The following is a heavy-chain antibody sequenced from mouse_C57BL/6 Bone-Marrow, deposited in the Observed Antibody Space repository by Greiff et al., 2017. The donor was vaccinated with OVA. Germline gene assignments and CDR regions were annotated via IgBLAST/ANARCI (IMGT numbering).Heavy chain of an antibody. CDR3: ARYGSSSLGYFDV. D-gene: IGHD1-1*01. V-gene: IGHV1-55*01. CDR1: GYTFTSYW. J-gene: IGHJ1*03. Sequence: VQLQQPGAELVKPGASVKMSCKASGYTFTSYWITWVKQRPGQGLEWIGDIYPGSGSTNYNEKFKSKATLTVDTSSSTAYMQLSSLTSEDSAVYYCARYGSSSLGYFDVWGTGTTVTVSS. CDR2: IYPGSGST.